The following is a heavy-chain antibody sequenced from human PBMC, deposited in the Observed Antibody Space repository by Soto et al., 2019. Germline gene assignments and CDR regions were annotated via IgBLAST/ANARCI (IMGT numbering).Heavy chain of an antibody. CDR2: INPADSDI. CDR1: GYSFITHW. V-gene: IGHV5-51*01. J-gene: IGHJ5*01. Sequence: PGESLKISCNGSGYSFITHWIAWVRQMPGEGLEWMGIINPADSDIRYSPSFQGQVTISVDKSINTAYLQWSSLKASDTATYYCTRPQSSGWYDFWGQGTLVTVSS. CDR3: TRPQSSGWYDF. D-gene: IGHD3-22*01.